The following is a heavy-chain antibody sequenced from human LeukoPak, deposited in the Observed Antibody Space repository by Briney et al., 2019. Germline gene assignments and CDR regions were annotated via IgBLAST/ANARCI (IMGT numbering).Heavy chain of an antibody. J-gene: IGHJ4*02. D-gene: IGHD3-10*01. V-gene: IGHV4-39*07. CDR1: GGSISSSSYY. Sequence: SETLSLTCTVSGGSISSSSYYWGWIRQPPGKGLEWIGSIYYSGSTNYNPSLKSRVTISVDTSKNQFSLKLSSVTAADTAVYYCARDARVQKWFGELKTTTYYFDYWGQGTLVTVSS. CDR3: ARDARVQKWFGELKTTTYYFDY. CDR2: IYYSGST.